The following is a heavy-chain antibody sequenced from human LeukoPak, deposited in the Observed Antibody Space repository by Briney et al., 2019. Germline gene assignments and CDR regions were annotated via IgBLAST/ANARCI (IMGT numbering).Heavy chain of an antibody. CDR1: GFTFSSYS. CDR2: ISSSSSYI. CDR3: ARDRIRATYDFWSGYLAFDI. D-gene: IGHD3-3*01. J-gene: IGHJ3*02. V-gene: IGHV3-21*01. Sequence: GGSLRLSCAASGFTFSSYSMNWVRQAPGKGLEWVSSISSSSSYIYYADSVKGRFTISRDNAKNSLYLQMNSLRAEDTAVYYCARDRIRATYDFWSGYLAFDIWGQGTMVTVSS.